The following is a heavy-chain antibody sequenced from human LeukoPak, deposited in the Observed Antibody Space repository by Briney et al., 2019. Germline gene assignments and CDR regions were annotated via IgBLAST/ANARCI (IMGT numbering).Heavy chain of an antibody. CDR1: GFTFSNYW. D-gene: IGHD5-24*01. J-gene: IGHJ5*02. Sequence: HPGGSLRLSCAASGFTFSNYWMIWVRQAQGKGLELVDNIKEDGSEKRYADSARGRFTISRDNAQTSIYLQMNSLRAEDTAVYYCARASTPWLQLTWGQGTLVTVSS. CDR2: IKEDGSEK. CDR3: ARASTPWLQLT. V-gene: IGHV3-7*05.